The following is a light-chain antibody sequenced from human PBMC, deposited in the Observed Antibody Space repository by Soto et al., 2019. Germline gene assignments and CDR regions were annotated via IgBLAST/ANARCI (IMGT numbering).Light chain of an antibody. CDR3: CSYAGGSTYV. Sequence: QSALTQPASVSGSPGQSITISCTGTSSDVGTYNFVSWYQHHPGKAPKLMIYEGTKRPSGVSNRFSGSKSGNTASLTISGLQAEDEADYYCCSYAGGSTYVFGTGTKLTVL. V-gene: IGLV2-23*01. J-gene: IGLJ1*01. CDR2: EGT. CDR1: SSDVGTYNF.